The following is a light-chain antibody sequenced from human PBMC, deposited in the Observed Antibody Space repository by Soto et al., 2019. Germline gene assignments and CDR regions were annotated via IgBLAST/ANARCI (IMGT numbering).Light chain of an antibody. CDR3: QPCTYSVYT. V-gene: IGKV3-11*01. Sequence: EIVLTQSPATLSLSPGERATLSCRASQSVSTYLAWYQHKPGQAPRLLIYDASSRSTGIPARFRGSGSGTDFPLAIRSLEPEAFAVYYCQPCTYSVYTFGQETKLEI. CDR1: QSVSTY. J-gene: IGKJ2*01. CDR2: DAS.